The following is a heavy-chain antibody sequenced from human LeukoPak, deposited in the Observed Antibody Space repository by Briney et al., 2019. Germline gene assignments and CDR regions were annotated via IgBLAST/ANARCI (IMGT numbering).Heavy chain of an antibody. CDR3: ARKKKTGENWFDP. Sequence: ASVKVSCKASGYTFTGYYMHWVRQAPGQGLEWMGWINPNSGGTNYAQKFQGRVTMTRDTSNSTAYMELSRLRSDDTAVYYCARKKKTGENWFDPWGQGTLVTVSS. D-gene: IGHD1-1*01. V-gene: IGHV1-2*02. J-gene: IGHJ5*02. CDR1: GYTFTGYY. CDR2: INPNSGGT.